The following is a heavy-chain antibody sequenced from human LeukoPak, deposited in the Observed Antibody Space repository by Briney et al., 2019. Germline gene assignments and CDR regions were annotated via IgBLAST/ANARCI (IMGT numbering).Heavy chain of an antibody. V-gene: IGHV3-30*18. Sequence: GGSLRLSCAASGFTFSSYGMHWVRQAPGKGLEWVAVVSYDGSNKYYADSVKGRFTISRDNSKNTLYLQMNSLRAEDTAVYYCAKDSRPSYFDYWGQGTLVTVSS. CDR1: GFTFSSYG. J-gene: IGHJ4*02. CDR3: AKDSRPSYFDY. CDR2: VSYDGSNK.